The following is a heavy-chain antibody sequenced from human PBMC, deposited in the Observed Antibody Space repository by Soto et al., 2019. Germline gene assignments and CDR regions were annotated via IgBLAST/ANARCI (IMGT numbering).Heavy chain of an antibody. D-gene: IGHD4-4*01. J-gene: IGHJ6*03. CDR2: ISSSSSTI. V-gene: IGHV3-48*01. CDR1: GFTFSSYS. Sequence: GGSLRLSCAASGFTFSSYSMNWVRQAPGKGLEWVSYISSSSSTIYYADSVKGRFTISRDNAKNSLYLQMNSLRAEDTAVYYCARDGTLTVIDYYYYMDVWGKGTTVTVSS. CDR3: ARDGTLTVIDYYYYMDV.